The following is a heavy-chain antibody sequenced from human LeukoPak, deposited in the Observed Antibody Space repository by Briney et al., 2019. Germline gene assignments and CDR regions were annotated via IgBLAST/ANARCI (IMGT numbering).Heavy chain of an antibody. CDR1: GFTITTYV. CDR3: VNYYYGSGSYYSNY. J-gene: IGHJ4*02. V-gene: IGHV3-23*01. CDR2: ISGRDGNT. Sequence: GGSLRLSCVASGFTITTYVMTWVRQAPGKGLEWISDISGRDGNTDYADSVKGRFTISRDNSRNTVYLQMNSLRAEDTAVYYCVNYYYGSGSYYSNYWGQGTLVTVSS. D-gene: IGHD3-10*01.